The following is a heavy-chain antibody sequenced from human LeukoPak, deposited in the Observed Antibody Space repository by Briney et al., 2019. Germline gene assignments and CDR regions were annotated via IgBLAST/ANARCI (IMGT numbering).Heavy chain of an antibody. D-gene: IGHD3-3*01. Sequence: QTLSLTWTVSGGSISSGDYYWSWIRQPPGKGLEWIGYIYYSGSTYYNPSLKSRVTISVDTSKNQFSLKLSSVTAADTAVYYCARTRAYYDFWSGYFFDYWGQGTLVTVSS. CDR2: IYYSGST. J-gene: IGHJ4*02. V-gene: IGHV4-30-4*08. CDR1: GGSISSGDYY. CDR3: ARTRAYYDFWSGYFFDY.